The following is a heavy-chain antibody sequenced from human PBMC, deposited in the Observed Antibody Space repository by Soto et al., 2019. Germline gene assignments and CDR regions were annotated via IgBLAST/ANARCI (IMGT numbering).Heavy chain of an antibody. D-gene: IGHD6-6*01. CDR1: GFTFSNAW. Sequence: GGSLRLSCAASGFTFSNAWMSWVRQAPGKGLEWVGRIKSKTDGGTTDYAAPVKGRFTISRDDSKNTLYLQMNSLKTEDTAVYYCTSCPYSSSSSGAFDIWGQGTMVTVSS. V-gene: IGHV3-15*01. J-gene: IGHJ3*02. CDR3: TSCPYSSSSSGAFDI. CDR2: IKSKTDGGTT.